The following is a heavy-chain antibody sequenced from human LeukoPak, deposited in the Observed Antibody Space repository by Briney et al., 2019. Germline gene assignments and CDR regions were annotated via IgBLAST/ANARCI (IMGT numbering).Heavy chain of an antibody. Sequence: GESRKISCKGSGYSFTSYWIGWVRQMPGKGLEWMGIIYPGDSDTRYSPSFQGQVTISADKSITTAYLQWSTLTAPDTAMYYCARLAVRVGPAWFDYWRQGTLVTVSS. J-gene: IGHJ4*02. V-gene: IGHV5-51*01. CDR2: IYPGDSDT. CDR1: GYSFTSYW. D-gene: IGHD3-10*01. CDR3: ARLAVRVGPAWFDY.